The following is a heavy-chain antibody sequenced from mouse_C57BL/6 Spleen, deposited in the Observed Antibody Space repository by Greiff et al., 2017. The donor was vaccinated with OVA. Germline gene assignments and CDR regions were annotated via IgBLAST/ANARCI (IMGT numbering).Heavy chain of an antibody. V-gene: IGHV1-4*01. CDR3: ARYDYDDYAMDY. CDR1: GYTFTSYT. J-gene: IGHJ4*01. Sequence: VQLVESGAELARPGASVKMSCKASGYTFTSYTMHWVKQRPGQGLEWIGYINPSSGYTKYNQKFKDKATLTADKSSSTAYMQLSSLTSEDSAVYYCARYDYDDYAMDYWGQGTSVTVSS. CDR2: INPSSGYT. D-gene: IGHD2-4*01.